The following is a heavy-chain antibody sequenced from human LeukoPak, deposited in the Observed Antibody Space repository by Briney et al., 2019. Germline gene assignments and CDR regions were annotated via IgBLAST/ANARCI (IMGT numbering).Heavy chain of an antibody. CDR1: GFTFSRHG. CDR2: ISNDGSRK. D-gene: IGHD3-3*01. CDR3: ARDRAWNYFDY. J-gene: IGHJ4*02. V-gene: IGHV3-30*03. Sequence: PGGSLSLSCAPSGFTFSRHGMHWVRQAPGKGLEWVAIISNDGSRKYYAHSVEGRFTISRDNSKNTLYPQMDSLRAEDTAVYYCARDRAWNYFDYWGQGTLVTVSS.